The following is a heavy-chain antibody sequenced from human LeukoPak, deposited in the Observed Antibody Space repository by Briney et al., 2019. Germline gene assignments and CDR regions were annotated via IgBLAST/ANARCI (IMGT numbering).Heavy chain of an antibody. D-gene: IGHD5-12*01. CDR3: ARGKYGGYFIDY. CDR1: GFSFSSYS. J-gene: IGHJ4*02. CDR2: IKPDGSDT. V-gene: IGHV3-74*01. Sequence: GGSLRLSCVGSGFSFSSYSMNWVRQAPGKGLVWVSRIKPDGSDTNYADSVKGRFTISRDSAKNTVYLQMNSLRAEDTAVYYCARGKYGGYFIDYWGQGTLVTVSS.